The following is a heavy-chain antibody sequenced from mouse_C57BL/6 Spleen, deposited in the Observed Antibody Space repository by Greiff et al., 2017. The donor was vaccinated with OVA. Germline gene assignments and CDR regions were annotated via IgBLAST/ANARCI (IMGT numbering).Heavy chain of an antibody. CDR1: GYSITSGYY. CDR3: ARGGDWESQAWFAY. D-gene: IGHD4-1*01. J-gene: IGHJ3*01. V-gene: IGHV3-6*01. Sequence: EVKLEESGPGLVKPSQSLSLTCSVTGYSITSGYYWNWIRQFPGNKLEWMGYIRYDGSNNYNPSLKNRISITRDTSKNQFFLKLNSVTTEDTATYYCARGGDWESQAWFAYWGQGTLVTVSA. CDR2: IRYDGSN.